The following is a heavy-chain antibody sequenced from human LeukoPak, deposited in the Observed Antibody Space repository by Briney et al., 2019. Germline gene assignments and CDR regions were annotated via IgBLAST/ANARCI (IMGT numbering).Heavy chain of an antibody. Sequence: SETLSLTCTVSGGSISSYYWSWIRQPAGKGLEWIGRIYTSGSTNYNPSLKSRVTISVDTSKNQFSLKLSSVTAADTAVFYCARVIRAEENPTFDIWGQGTMVTVSS. CDR1: GGSISSYY. V-gene: IGHV4-4*07. CDR2: IYTSGST. J-gene: IGHJ3*02. CDR3: ARVIRAEENPTFDI.